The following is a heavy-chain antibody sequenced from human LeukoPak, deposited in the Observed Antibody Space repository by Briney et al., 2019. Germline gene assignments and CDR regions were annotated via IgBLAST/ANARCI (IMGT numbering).Heavy chain of an antibody. V-gene: IGHV3-7*01. D-gene: IGHD4-17*01. CDR3: ARNDYGDYLYYYYGMDV. J-gene: IGHJ6*02. Sequence: GGSLRLSCAASGFTFSNYWMSWVRQAPGKGLEWVANIEDDGGEKYYVDSVKGRFTISRDNAKNSLYLQMNSLRAEDTAVYYCARNDYGDYLYYYYGMDVWGQGTTVTVSS. CDR2: IEDDGGEK. CDR1: GFTFSNYW.